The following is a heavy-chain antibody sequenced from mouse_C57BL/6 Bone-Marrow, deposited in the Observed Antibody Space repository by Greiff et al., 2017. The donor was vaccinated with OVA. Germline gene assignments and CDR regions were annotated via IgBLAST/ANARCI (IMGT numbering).Heavy chain of an antibody. J-gene: IGHJ1*03. Sequence: DVQLQESGPGLVKPSQSLSLTCSVTGYSITSGYYWNWIRQFPGNKLEWMGYISYDGSNNYNPSLKNRISITRDPSKNQFFLKLNSVTTEDTATYYCARRGYDYDDVYWYFDVWDTGTTVTVSS. CDR1: GYSITSGYY. D-gene: IGHD2-4*01. V-gene: IGHV3-6*01. CDR3: ARRGYDYDDVYWYFDV. CDR2: ISYDGSN.